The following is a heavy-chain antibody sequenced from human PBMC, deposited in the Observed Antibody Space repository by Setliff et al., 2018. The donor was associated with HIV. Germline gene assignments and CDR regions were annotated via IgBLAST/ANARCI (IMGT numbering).Heavy chain of an antibody. D-gene: IGHD1-26*01. CDR3: ARDYGLGGSHSDAFDI. CDR1: GYTFTSYY. Sequence: ASVKVSCKASGYTFTSYYMHWVRQAPGQGLEWMGIINPSGGSTSYAQKFQGRVTMTRDTSTSTVYMELSSMRSEDTAVYYCARDYGLGGSHSDAFDIWGQGTMVTVSS. J-gene: IGHJ3*02. CDR2: INPSGGST. V-gene: IGHV1-46*01.